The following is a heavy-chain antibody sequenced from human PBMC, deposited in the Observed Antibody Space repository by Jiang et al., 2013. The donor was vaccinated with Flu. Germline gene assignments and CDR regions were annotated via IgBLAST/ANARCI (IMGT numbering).Heavy chain of an antibody. CDR3: ARVGGIALGY. V-gene: IGHV3-7*03. J-gene: IGHJ4*02. CDR2: IKQDGSEK. CDR1: GFTFGSYW. D-gene: IGHD6-13*01. Sequence: VQLLESGGGLVQPGGSLRLSCAASGFTFGSYWMTWVRQAPGKGLEWVANIKQDGSEKYYVDSVKGRFTISRDNAKNSLYLQMNSLRVEDTAVYYCARVGGIALGYWGQGTLVTVSS.